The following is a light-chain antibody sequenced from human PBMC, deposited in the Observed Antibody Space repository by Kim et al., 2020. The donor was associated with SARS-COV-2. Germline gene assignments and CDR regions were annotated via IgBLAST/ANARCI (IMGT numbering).Light chain of an antibody. V-gene: IGLV3-21*04. CDR1: KIGRKS. CDR2: YDS. CDR3: QLGDSSGNHFV. Sequence: SYELTQPPSVSVAPGKTARITCGGDKIGRKSVHWYQQKPGQAPVLVIYYDSDRPSGIPERFSGSNSGNTATLTISGVEAGDEADYYCQLGDSSGNHFVFG. J-gene: IGLJ1*01.